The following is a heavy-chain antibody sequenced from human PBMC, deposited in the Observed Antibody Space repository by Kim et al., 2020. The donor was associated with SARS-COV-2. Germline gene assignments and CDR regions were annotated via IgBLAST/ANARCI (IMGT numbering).Heavy chain of an antibody. V-gene: IGHV4-34*01. CDR2: INHSGST. D-gene: IGHD3-10*01. J-gene: IGHJ4*02. Sequence: SETLSLTCAVYGGSFSGYYWSWIRQPPGKGLEWIGEINHSGSTNYNPSLKSRVTISVDTSKNQFSLKLSSVTAADTAVYYCASRLRYGSGSYLYTFDYWGQGTLVTVSS. CDR1: GGSFSGYY. CDR3: ASRLRYGSGSYLYTFDY.